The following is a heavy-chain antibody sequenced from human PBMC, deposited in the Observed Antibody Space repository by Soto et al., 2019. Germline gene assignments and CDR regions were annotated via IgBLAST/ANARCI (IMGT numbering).Heavy chain of an antibody. CDR3: AKDLFMAPDVTVIHDY. D-gene: IGHD4-17*01. J-gene: IGHJ4*02. CDR1: GFTFSTYG. Sequence: QVQLVESGGGVVQPGRSLRLSCAASGFTFSTYGMHWVRQAPGKGLEWVAVISYDGSITHYADSLKGRFTISRDNSKNTLFLQIYSLSAEDTAVYYCAKDLFMAPDVTVIHDYWGQGTLVTVSS. CDR2: ISYDGSIT. V-gene: IGHV3-30*18.